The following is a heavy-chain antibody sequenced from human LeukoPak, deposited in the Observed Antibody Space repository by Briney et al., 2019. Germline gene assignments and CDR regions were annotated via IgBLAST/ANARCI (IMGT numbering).Heavy chain of an antibody. D-gene: IGHD3-9*01. CDR1: GYTFTSYD. Sequence: ASVKVSCKASGYTFTSYDINWVRQATGQGLEWMGWMNPNSGNTGYAQKFQGRVTMTRNTSISTAYMELSSLRSEDTAVYYCARDHPPLPYDILTGYSPGSWFDPWGQGTLVTVSS. V-gene: IGHV1-8*01. J-gene: IGHJ5*02. CDR2: MNPNSGNT. CDR3: ARDHPPLPYDILTGYSPGSWFDP.